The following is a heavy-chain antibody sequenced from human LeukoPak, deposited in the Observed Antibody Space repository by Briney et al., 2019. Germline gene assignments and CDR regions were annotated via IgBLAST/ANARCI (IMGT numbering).Heavy chain of an antibody. V-gene: IGHV3-21*01. CDR3: ARVKFGDYAIDY. J-gene: IGHJ4*02. CDR2: ISGSSDYI. CDR1: GFTFSSYE. Sequence: GGSLRLSCAASGFTFSSYEMHWVRQAPGKGLEWVSSISGSSDYIFYGDSVKGRFTISRDNAENSLYLQMNSLRAEDTAVYYCARVKFGDYAIDYWGQGTLVTVSS. D-gene: IGHD4-17*01.